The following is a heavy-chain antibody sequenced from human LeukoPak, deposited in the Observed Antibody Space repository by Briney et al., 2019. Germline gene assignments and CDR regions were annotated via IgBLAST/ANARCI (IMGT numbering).Heavy chain of an antibody. CDR2: ISSSCSTI. Sequence: PGGSLRLSCAASGFTFSSYEMNWVRQAPGKGLEWVTYISSSCSTIYYADSVKGRFTICRDNAKNTLYLQMNSLRAEDTAVYYCAREKTAMAYFDYWGQGTLVTVSS. V-gene: IGHV3-48*03. D-gene: IGHD5-18*01. J-gene: IGHJ4*02. CDR3: AREKTAMAYFDY. CDR1: GFTFSSYE.